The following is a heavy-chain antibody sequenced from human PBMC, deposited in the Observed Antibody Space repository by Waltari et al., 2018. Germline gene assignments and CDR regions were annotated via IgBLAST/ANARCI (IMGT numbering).Heavy chain of an antibody. CDR3: ATPLAAAAF. Sequence: EVQLVESGGGLVQPGGSLRLSCAASGFPFSSYWMHWVRQVPGKGLVWVSRIKSGGSLTSYADSVKGRFTISRDNAKNTVYLQMNSLRAEDTAVYYCATPLAAAAFWGQGTLVTVSS. J-gene: IGHJ4*02. CDR1: GFPFSSYW. V-gene: IGHV3-74*01. CDR2: IKSGGSLT. D-gene: IGHD6-13*01.